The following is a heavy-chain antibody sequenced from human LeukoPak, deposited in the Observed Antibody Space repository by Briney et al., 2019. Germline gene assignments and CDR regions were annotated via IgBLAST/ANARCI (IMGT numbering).Heavy chain of an antibody. CDR3: ARDPGIQLPYDYMDV. J-gene: IGHJ6*03. CDR2: ISSSGSTI. V-gene: IGHV3-11*04. Sequence: GGSLRLSCAASGFTFSDYYMSWIRQAPGKGLEWVSYISSSGSTIYYADSVKGRFTISRDDAKNSLYLQMNSLRAEDTAVHYCARDPGIQLPYDYMDVWGKGTTVTVSS. D-gene: IGHD5-18*01. CDR1: GFTFSDYY.